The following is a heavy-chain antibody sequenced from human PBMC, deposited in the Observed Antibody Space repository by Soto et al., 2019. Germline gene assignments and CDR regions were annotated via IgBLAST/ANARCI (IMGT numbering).Heavy chain of an antibody. D-gene: IGHD6-19*01. Sequence: VSLRLSCAASGFLFRSYAMSGVRQAPGKGLEWVSAISGSGGSTYYADSVKGRFTISRDNSKNTLYLQMNSLRAEDTAVYYCSKAIPGYGSWHRPDWGQGTLVTVSS. CDR2: ISGSGGST. CDR1: GFLFRSYA. CDR3: SKAIPGYGSWHRPD. J-gene: IGHJ4*01. V-gene: IGHV3-23*01.